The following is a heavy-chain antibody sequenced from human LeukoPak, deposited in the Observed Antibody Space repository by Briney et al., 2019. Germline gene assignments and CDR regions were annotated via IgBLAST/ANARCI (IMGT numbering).Heavy chain of an antibody. Sequence: GGSLRLSRAASGFTFSSYDMNWVRQAPGKGLEWVSRISGSGGSTYYADSVKGRFTLSRDNSKNTLYLQMNSLGAEDTAVYFCARRGPDDYTGYVYFDFWGQGTLVTVSS. CDR3: ARRGPDDYTGYVYFDF. V-gene: IGHV3-23*01. CDR1: GFTFSSYD. D-gene: IGHD5-12*01. CDR2: ISGSGGST. J-gene: IGHJ4*02.